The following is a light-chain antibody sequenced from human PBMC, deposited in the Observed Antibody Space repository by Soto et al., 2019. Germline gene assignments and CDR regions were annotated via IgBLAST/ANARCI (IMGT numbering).Light chain of an antibody. CDR1: SSNVGDYNY. CDR2: DVS. J-gene: IGLJ1*01. CDR3: SSYTSSSTYV. Sequence: QSVLTQVASGSWVAGESSRISFTGNSSNVGDYNYVSWYQQHPGKAPKLMIYDVSNRPSGVSDRFSGSKSGNTASLTISGLQAEDEADYYCSSYTSSSTYVFGGGTKVTVL. V-gene: IGLV2-14*01.